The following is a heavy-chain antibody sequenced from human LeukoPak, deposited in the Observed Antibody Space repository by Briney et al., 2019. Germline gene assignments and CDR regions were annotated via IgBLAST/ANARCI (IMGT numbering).Heavy chain of an antibody. V-gene: IGHV3-53*01. Sequence: GGSLRLSCTASGFTVTTYYMSWVRQAPGKGLEWVSVMYTGGTTYYADSVKGRFTISREYSKNTLYLQMNSLSAEDTAVYYCARDRSGYDYTAFDIWGQGTMVIVS. J-gene: IGHJ3*02. D-gene: IGHD5-12*01. CDR2: MYTGGTT. CDR1: GFTVTTYY. CDR3: ARDRSGYDYTAFDI.